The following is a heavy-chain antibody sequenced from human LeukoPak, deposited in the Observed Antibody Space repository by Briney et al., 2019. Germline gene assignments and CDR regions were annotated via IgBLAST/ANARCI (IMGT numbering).Heavy chain of an antibody. CDR1: GITFSSYA. D-gene: IGHD3-10*01. CDR2: ISSNGGTT. V-gene: IGHV3-23*01. Sequence: GGSLRLSCAASGITFSSYAMSWVRQAPGKGLEWVSTISSNGGTTYYTDSVKGRFTISRENARNSLFLQMNSLRAGDTAVYYCARAVPVARGVNYYDYWGQGTLVTVSS. CDR3: ARAVPVARGVNYYDY. J-gene: IGHJ4*02.